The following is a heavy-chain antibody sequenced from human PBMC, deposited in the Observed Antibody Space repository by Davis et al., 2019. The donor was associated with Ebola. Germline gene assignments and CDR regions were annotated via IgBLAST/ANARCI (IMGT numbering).Heavy chain of an antibody. J-gene: IGHJ6*02. CDR3: AKDISCSSTSCSQYYYYGMDV. CDR2: ISWNSGSI. Sequence: SLKISCAASGFTFDDYAMHWVRQAPGKGLEWVSGISWNSGSIGYADPVKGRFTISRDNAKNSLYLQMNSLRAEDTALYYCAKDISCSSTSCSQYYYYGMDVWGQGTTVTVSS. D-gene: IGHD2-2*01. V-gene: IGHV3-9*01. CDR1: GFTFDDYA.